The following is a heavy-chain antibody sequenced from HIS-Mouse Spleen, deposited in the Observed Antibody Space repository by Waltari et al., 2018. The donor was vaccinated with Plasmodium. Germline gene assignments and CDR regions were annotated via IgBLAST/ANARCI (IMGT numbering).Heavy chain of an antibody. V-gene: IGHV3-30*18. J-gene: IGHJ4*02. CDR3: AKAQGVINFDY. D-gene: IGHD3-16*01. Sequence: QVQLVEYGGGVVQPGRSLSLSCAASGFTFSSYGMHWVRQAPGKGLEWVAVISYDGSNKYYADSVKGRFTISRDNSKNTLYLQMNSLRAEDTAVYYCAKAQGVINFDYWGQGTLVTVSS. CDR1: GFTFSSYG. CDR2: ISYDGSNK.